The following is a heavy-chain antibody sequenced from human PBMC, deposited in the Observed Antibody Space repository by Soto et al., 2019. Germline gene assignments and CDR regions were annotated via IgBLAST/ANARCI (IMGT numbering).Heavy chain of an antibody. CDR1: GGSFSGYY. D-gene: IGHD6-13*01. CDR2: INHGGSA. V-gene: IGHV4-34*01. J-gene: IGHJ1*01. CDR3: ARYSSTWSKYLQH. Sequence: VQLQQWGAGLLKTSETLSLTCAVYGGSFSGYYWSWIRQTPGKRLEWVGDINHGGSANYNPSLMSRVTCSLDLSKNPFSLKLNSVIAADTAVYYCARYSSTWSKYLQHGGRGSLVIVSS.